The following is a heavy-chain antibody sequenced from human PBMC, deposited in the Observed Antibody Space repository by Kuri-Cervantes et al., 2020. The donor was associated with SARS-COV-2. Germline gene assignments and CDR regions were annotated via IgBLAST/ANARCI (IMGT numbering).Heavy chain of an antibody. D-gene: IGHD7-27*01. Sequence: SETLSLTCSVSGGSISRDYWSWIRQPPGKGLEWIAFIYYSGNINYNPSLKSRVTVSVDTSNNQFSLRLNSVTAADTAVYYCAKVANWGDRDAFDIWGQGTRVTVSS. J-gene: IGHJ3*02. V-gene: IGHV4-59*01. CDR1: GGSISRDY. CDR2: IYYSGNI. CDR3: AKVANWGDRDAFDI.